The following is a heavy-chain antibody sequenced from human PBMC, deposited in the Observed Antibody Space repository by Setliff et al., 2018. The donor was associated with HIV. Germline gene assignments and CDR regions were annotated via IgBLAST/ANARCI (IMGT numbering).Heavy chain of an antibody. V-gene: IGHV3-11*04. CDR1: GFIFSDYY. CDR3: ARVRSGNNSYFDY. J-gene: IGHJ4*02. Sequence: PGGSLRLSCAASGFIFSDYYMSWIRQAPGKGLEWVSYISSSGSTIYYADSVKGRFTISRDNAKNSLYLQMNSLRAEDRAVYYCARVRSGNNSYFDYWGQGTLVTVSS. D-gene: IGHD1-26*01. CDR2: ISSSGSTI.